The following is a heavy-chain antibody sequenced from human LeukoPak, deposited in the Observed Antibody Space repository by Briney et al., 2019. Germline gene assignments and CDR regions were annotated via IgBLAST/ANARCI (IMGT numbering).Heavy chain of an antibody. Sequence: PGGSLRLSCAASGFTFSSYAMNWVRQAPGKGLEWVSVISGSGGSTYYADSVKGRFTISRDNSKNTLYLQMDSLRADDTAVYYCARYSGSYYYPPAWDLWGQGTLVTVSS. D-gene: IGHD1-26*01. V-gene: IGHV3-23*01. CDR2: ISGSGGST. CDR1: GFTFSSYA. J-gene: IGHJ4*02. CDR3: ARYSGSYYYPPAWDL.